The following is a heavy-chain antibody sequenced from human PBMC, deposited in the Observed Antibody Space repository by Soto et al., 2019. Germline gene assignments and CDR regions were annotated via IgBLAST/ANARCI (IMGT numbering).Heavy chain of an antibody. CDR2: INDRGSI. V-gene: IGHV4-34*01. CDR3: ARESHDILTGPPWVWYFDL. D-gene: IGHD3-9*01. CDR1: GGSFSGYY. Sequence: QVQLQQWGAGPLRPLETLSLTCGVSGGSFSGYYWAWIRQSPGKGLEWIGEINDRGSINYNPSLKSRISISVDTSKNHYALNPRSVTAADTAVYYCARESHDILTGPPWVWYFDLWGRCTLVTVSS. J-gene: IGHJ2*01.